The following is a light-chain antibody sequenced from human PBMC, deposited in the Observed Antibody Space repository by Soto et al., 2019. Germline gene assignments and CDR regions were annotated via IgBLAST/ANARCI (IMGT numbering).Light chain of an antibody. CDR1: QGISSA. CDR3: QQFNNFALT. CDR2: DAS. Sequence: ALQLTQSPASLSASLGDRVTLPWGASQGISSALAWYQQKPGKAPKLLIYDASSLESGVPSRFSGSGYGTDVNLTLSSLQTADFATYYCQQFNNFALTFGGGTKVDIK. V-gene: IGKV1D-13*01. J-gene: IGKJ4*01.